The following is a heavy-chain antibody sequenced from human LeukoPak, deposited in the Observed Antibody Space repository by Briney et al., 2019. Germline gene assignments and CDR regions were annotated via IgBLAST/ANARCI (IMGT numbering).Heavy chain of an antibody. J-gene: IGHJ4*02. Sequence: PGGSLRLSCAASGFTFDDYTMPWVRQAPGKGLEWVSLISWDGGSTYYADSVKGRFTVSRDNSKNSLYLQMSSLRTEDTALYYCATPFSSGLWGQGTLVTVSS. CDR1: GFTFDDYT. D-gene: IGHD3-22*01. CDR3: ATPFSSGL. V-gene: IGHV3-43*01. CDR2: ISWDGGST.